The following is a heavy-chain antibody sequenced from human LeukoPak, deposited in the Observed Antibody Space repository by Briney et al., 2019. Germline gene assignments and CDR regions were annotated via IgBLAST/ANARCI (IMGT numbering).Heavy chain of an antibody. CDR3: AKDYSNYYYYGMDV. CDR2: ISYDGSNK. V-gene: IGHV3-30*18. CDR1: GFTFSTYY. Sequence: GGSLRLSCAASGFTFSTYYMNWVRQAPGKGLEWVAVISYDGSNKYYADSVKGRFTISRDNSKNTLYLQMNSLRAEDTAVYYCAKDYSNYYYYGMDVWGQGTTVTVSS. J-gene: IGHJ6*02. D-gene: IGHD4-11*01.